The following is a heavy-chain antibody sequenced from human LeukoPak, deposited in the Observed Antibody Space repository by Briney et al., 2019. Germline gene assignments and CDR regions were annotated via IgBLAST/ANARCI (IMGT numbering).Heavy chain of an antibody. D-gene: IGHD3-9*01. J-gene: IGHJ6*02. CDR3: AREYYDILTGYYYYYYGMDV. CDR1: GGTFSSYA. V-gene: IGHV1-69*05. Sequence: SVTVSCRASGGTFSSYAISWVRQAPGQGLEWMGGIIPIFGTANYAQKFQGRVTITRDTSASTAYMELSSLRSEDTAVYYCAREYYDILTGYYYYYYGMDVWGQGTTVTVSS. CDR2: IIPIFGTA.